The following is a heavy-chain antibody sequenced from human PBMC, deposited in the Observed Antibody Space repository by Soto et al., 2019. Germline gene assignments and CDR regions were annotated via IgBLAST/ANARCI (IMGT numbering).Heavy chain of an antibody. CDR3: ARDALVGSWYFEL. Sequence: QVQLVESGGGLVKPGGSLRLSCAPSGFTFSDYYMSWIRQAPGTGLEWVSYISSSSSYTNYADSVKGRFTISRDNAKNSLYLQMNSLRVEDTAVYYCARDALVGSWYFELWGRGTLVTVSS. CDR1: GFTFSDYY. J-gene: IGHJ2*01. V-gene: IGHV3-11*05. CDR2: ISSSSSYT. D-gene: IGHD5-18*01.